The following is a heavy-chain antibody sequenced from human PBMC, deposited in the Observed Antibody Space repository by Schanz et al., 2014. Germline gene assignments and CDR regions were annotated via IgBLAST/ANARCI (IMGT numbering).Heavy chain of an antibody. J-gene: IGHJ4*02. CDR2: IGPDSGST. Sequence: QVQLVQSGAEVKPPGASVRVSCKASGYTYIAYDMHWVRQAPGQGLEWMGRIGPDSGSTTYAQKFQGRVTVTRDTSISTAYMELRSLTSDDSAVYYCARDRDQWDGNYLDYWGQGTLVTVSS. CDR3: ARDRDQWDGNYLDY. V-gene: IGHV1-2*06. D-gene: IGHD1-26*01. CDR1: GYTYIAYD.